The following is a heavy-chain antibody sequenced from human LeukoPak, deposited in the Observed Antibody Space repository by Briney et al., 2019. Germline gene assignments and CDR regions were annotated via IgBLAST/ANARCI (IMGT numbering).Heavy chain of an antibody. J-gene: IGHJ6*03. CDR2: IIPIFGTA. Sequence: GASVKVSCKASGGTFSSYAMSWVRQAPGQGLEWMGRIIPIFGTANYAQKFQGRVTITTDESTSTAYMELSSLRSEDTAVYYCARDTLRVLDYYYYYYMDVWGKGTTVTVSS. CDR3: ARDTLRVLDYYYYYYMDV. CDR1: GGTFSSYA. V-gene: IGHV1-69*05.